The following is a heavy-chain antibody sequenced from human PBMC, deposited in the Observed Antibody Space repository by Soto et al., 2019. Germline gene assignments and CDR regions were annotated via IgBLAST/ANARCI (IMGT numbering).Heavy chain of an antibody. CDR1: GYTFTSYG. D-gene: IGHD3-3*01. J-gene: IGHJ5*02. V-gene: IGHV1-18*01. CDR2: ISAYNGNT. Sequence: ASVKVSCKASGYTFTSYGISWVRQAPGQGLEWMGWISAYNGNTKYAQKLQGRVTITADESTSTAYMELSSLRSDDTAVYYCARANFGLVILNWFDPWGPGPLVTVSS. CDR3: ARANFGLVILNWFDP.